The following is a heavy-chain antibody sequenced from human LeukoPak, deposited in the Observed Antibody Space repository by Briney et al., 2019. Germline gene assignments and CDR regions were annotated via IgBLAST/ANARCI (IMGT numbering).Heavy chain of an antibody. Sequence: SETLSLTCTVSGGSISSSSYYWGWIRQPPGKGLEWIGSIYYSGSTYYNPSLKSRVTISVDTSKNQFSLKLSSVTAADTAVYYCRATHYGSGSYYYMDVWGKGTTVTISS. CDR3: RATHYGSGSYYYMDV. D-gene: IGHD3-10*01. V-gene: IGHV4-39*01. CDR1: GGSISSSSYY. CDR2: IYYSGST. J-gene: IGHJ6*03.